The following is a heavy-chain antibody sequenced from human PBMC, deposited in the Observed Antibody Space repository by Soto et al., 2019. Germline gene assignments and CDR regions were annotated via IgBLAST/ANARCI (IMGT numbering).Heavy chain of an antibody. CDR1: GYTFTNNV. D-gene: IGHD1-7*01. CDR3: ARDPIWTYTWNYARLNYLDP. J-gene: IGHJ5*02. Sequence: GASVKVSCKASGYTFTNNVIHWLRQAPGQTLEWMGWIHTAKGNTKYSQKFEARVTLTRDTAASTAYMELNSLRSDDTGVYYCARDPIWTYTWNYARLNYLDPWGQGTLVTVSS. CDR2: IHTAKGNT. V-gene: IGHV1-3*04.